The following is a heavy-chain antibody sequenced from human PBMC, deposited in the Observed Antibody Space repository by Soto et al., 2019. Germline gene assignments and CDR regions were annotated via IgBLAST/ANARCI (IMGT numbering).Heavy chain of an antibody. J-gene: IGHJ6*03. D-gene: IGHD6-13*01. CDR1: GFTFDDYA. CDR2: ISWNSGSI. Sequence: PGGSLRLSCAASGFTFDDYAMHWVRQAPGKGLEWVSGISWNSGSIGYADSVKGRFTISRDNAKNSLYLQMNSLRAEDTALYYCAKDFRIGGAAAGRGYYYYMDVWGKGTTVTVSS. CDR3: AKDFRIGGAAAGRGYYYYMDV. V-gene: IGHV3-9*01.